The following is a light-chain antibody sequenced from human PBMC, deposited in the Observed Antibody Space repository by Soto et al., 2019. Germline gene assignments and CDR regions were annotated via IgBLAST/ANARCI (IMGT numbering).Light chain of an antibody. Sequence: SYELTQPPSVSVAPGKTARITCGGNNIGSKSVHWYQQKPGQAPVLVIYYDSDRPSGIPERFSGSNSGNTATLTISRVEAGDEADYYSQVLDSSSDHVVFGGGTQLTVL. V-gene: IGLV3-21*04. CDR3: QVLDSSSDHVV. CDR1: NIGSKS. J-gene: IGLJ2*01. CDR2: YDS.